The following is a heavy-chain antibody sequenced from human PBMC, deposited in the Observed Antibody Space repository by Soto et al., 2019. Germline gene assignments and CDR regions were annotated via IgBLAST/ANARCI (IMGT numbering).Heavy chain of an antibody. CDR3: ARFSKDYYDSSGYFAY. D-gene: IGHD3-22*01. CDR2: INAGNGNT. J-gene: IGHJ4*02. Sequence: GASVKVSCKASGYTFTSYAMHWVRQAPGQRLEWMGWINAGNGNTKYSQKFQGRVTITRDTSASTAYMELSSLRSEDTAVYYCARFSKDYYDSSGYFAYWGQGTLVTV. CDR1: GYTFTSYA. V-gene: IGHV1-3*01.